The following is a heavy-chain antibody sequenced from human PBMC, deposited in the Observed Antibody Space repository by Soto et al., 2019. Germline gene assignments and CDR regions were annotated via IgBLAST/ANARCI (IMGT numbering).Heavy chain of an antibody. CDR2: ISYDGSNK. J-gene: IGHJ4*02. V-gene: IGHV3-30-3*01. D-gene: IGHD3-3*01. CDR1: GFTFSSYA. CDR3: ARDKEVRFLEWLFRI. Sequence: QVQLVESGGGVVQPGRSLRLSCAASGFTFSSYAMHWVRQAPGKGLEWVAVISYDGSNKYYADSVKGRFTISRDNSKNTLYLQMNSLRAEDTAVYYCARDKEVRFLEWLFRIWGQGTLVTVSS.